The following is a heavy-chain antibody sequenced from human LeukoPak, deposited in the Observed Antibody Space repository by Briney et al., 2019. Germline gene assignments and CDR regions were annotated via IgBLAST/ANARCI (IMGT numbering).Heavy chain of an antibody. Sequence: GRSLRLSCAASGFTFSSYSMNWVRQAPGKGLEWVSSISSSSSYIYYADSVKGRFTISRDNAKNSLYLQMNSLRAEDTAVYYCARDRMTKGGLDYWGQGTLVTVSS. V-gene: IGHV3-21*01. J-gene: IGHJ4*02. CDR3: ARDRMTKGGLDY. CDR2: ISSSSSYI. CDR1: GFTFSSYS.